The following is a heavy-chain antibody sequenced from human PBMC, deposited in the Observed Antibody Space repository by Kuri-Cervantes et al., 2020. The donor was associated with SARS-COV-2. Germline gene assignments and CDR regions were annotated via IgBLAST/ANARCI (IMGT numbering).Heavy chain of an antibody. Sequence: GSLRLSCTVSGGSISSSSYYWGWIRQPPGKGLEWIGSIYYSGSTYYNPSLKSRVTISVDTSKNQFSLKLSSVTAADTAVYYCARAGDNWGQGDDAFDIWGQGTMVTGSS. D-gene: IGHD7-27*01. CDR3: ARAGDNWGQGDDAFDI. J-gene: IGHJ3*02. CDR1: GGSISSSSYY. V-gene: IGHV4-39*07. CDR2: IYYSGST.